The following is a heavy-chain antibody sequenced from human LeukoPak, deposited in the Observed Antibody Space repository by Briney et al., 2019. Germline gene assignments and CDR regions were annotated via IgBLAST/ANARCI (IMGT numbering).Heavy chain of an antibody. J-gene: IGHJ3*02. D-gene: IGHD3-22*01. CDR1: GFTFDDHA. Sequence: GGSLRLSCAASGFTFDDHAMYWVRQAPGKGLEWVSGINWDGSRIGYADAAKGRFTISRDSAKNSLYLQMNSLRTEDTALYYCARASYYYDTSGLGAFDIWGQGILVTVSS. CDR3: ARASYYYDTSGLGAFDI. V-gene: IGHV3-9*01. CDR2: INWDGSRI.